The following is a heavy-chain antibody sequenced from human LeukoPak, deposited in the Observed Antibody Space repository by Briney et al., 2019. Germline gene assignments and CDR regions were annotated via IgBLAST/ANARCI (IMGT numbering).Heavy chain of an antibody. CDR1: RFTIGSYW. CDR3: LRDLNWSLDQ. J-gene: IGHJ4*02. D-gene: IGHD1-20*01. Sequence: PGGSLRLSCAASRFTIGSYWMSWVRQAPGKGPVWVSRIKSDGITITYADSVKGRFTISRGNAKNTLYLQMNSLRAEDTAVYYCLRDLNWSLDQWGQGTLVTVSS. CDR2: IKSDGITI. V-gene: IGHV3-74*01.